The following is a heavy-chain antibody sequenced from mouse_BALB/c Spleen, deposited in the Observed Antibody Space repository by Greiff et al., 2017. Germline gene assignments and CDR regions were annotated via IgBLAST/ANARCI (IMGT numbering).Heavy chain of an antibody. CDR1: GFTFSDYY. CDR2: ISDGGSYT. D-gene: IGHD1-1*01. Sequence: DVKLVESGGGLVKPGGSLKLSCAASGFTFSDYYMYWVRQTPEKRLEWVATISDGGSYTYYPDSVKGRFTISRDNAKNNLYLQMSSLKSEDTAMYYCARDQDYGRSYLFAYWGQGTLVTVSA. CDR3: ARDQDYGRSYLFAY. V-gene: IGHV5-4*02. J-gene: IGHJ3*01.